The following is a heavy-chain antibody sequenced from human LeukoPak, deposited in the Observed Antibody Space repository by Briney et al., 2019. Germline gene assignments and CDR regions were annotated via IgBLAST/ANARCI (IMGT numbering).Heavy chain of an antibody. Sequence: GGSLRLSCATSGFTFSTYDMHWVRQAPGKGLEWVSFIRYDGSNRNYADSVQGRFTISRDNSKNTLYLQMTSLRAADTAVYYCATVIAARPGDYFDYWGQGTLVTVSS. V-gene: IGHV3-30*02. J-gene: IGHJ4*02. CDR3: ATVIAARPGDYFDY. D-gene: IGHD6-6*01. CDR1: GFTFSTYD. CDR2: IRYDGSNR.